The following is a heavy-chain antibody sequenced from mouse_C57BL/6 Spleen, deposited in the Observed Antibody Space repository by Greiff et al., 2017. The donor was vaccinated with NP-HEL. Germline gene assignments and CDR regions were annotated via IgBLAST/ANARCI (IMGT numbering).Heavy chain of an antibody. V-gene: IGHV1-54*01. CDR1: GYAFTNYL. J-gene: IGHJ1*03. D-gene: IGHD5-1*01. CDR3: ARSESNWYVDF. Sequence: QVQLQQSGAELIRPGTSVKVSCKAPGYAFTNYLIEWVKQRPGQGLEWIGVIIPGSGGTNYNEKFKGKATLTADKSSSTAYKQLSSLTSEDSAVYFCARSESNWYVDFWGTGTTVTVSS. CDR2: IIPGSGGT.